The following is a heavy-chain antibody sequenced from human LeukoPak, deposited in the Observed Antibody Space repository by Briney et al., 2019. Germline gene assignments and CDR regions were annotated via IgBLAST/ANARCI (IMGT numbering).Heavy chain of an antibody. V-gene: IGHV1-8*01. CDR1: GYTFTSYD. CDR3: ARGVIAAAAYYFGY. J-gene: IGHJ4*02. Sequence: GASVKVSCKASGYTFTSYDINWVRQATGQGLEWMGWMNPNSGNTGYAQKFQGRVTMTRNTSISTAYMELSSLRSEDTAVYYCARGVIAAAAYYFGYWGQGTLVTVSS. D-gene: IGHD6-13*01. CDR2: MNPNSGNT.